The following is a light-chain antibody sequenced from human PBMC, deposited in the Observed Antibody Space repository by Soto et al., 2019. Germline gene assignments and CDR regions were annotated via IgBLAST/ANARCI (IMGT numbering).Light chain of an antibody. CDR3: QQYYSYPWT. Sequence: PSSLSASTGDRVTITCRASQGISSYLAWYQQKPGKAPKLLIYAASTLQSGVPSRFSGSGSGTDFTLTISCLQSEDFATYYCQQYYSYPWTFGQGTKVDIK. CDR2: AAS. CDR1: QGISSY. V-gene: IGKV1-8*01. J-gene: IGKJ1*01.